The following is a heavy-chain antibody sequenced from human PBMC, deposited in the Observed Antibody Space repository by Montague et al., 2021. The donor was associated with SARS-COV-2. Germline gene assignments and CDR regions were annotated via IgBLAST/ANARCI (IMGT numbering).Heavy chain of an antibody. D-gene: IGHD1-1*01. J-gene: IGHJ5*02. Sequence: SETLSLTCAVSGDSISSRSWWSWVRQSPGKGLEWIADVYHTGSTXYNASLASRVSLSVDKSNNQFSLKLTSVTAADTAVYFCARGVAGEYWDEGKIRDFSCFYPWGQGILVT. V-gene: IGHV4-4*02. CDR1: GDSISSRSW. CDR2: VYHTGST. CDR3: ARGVAGEYWDEGKIRDFSCFYP.